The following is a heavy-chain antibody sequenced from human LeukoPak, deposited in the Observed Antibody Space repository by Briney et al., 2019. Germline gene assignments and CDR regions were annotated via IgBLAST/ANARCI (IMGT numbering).Heavy chain of an antibody. D-gene: IGHD3-9*01. CDR2: INSDGSST. Sequence: GGSLRLSCAASGFTFSSYWMHWVRQAPGKGLVWVSRINSDGSSTSYADSVKGRFTISRDNAKNTLYLQMNSLRAEDTAVYYCAREKDDISTFDYWGQGTLVTVSP. V-gene: IGHV3-74*01. CDR1: GFTFSSYW. J-gene: IGHJ4*02. CDR3: AREKDDISTFDY.